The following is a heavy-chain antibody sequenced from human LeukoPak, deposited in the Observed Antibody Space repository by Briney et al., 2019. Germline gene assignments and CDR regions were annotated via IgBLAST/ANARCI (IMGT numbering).Heavy chain of an antibody. CDR3: ARGSAVTSFEGRH. CDR1: GFTFSSCA. V-gene: IGHV3-23*01. J-gene: IGHJ4*02. Sequence: GGSLRLSCAVSGFTFSSCAMTWVRQALGKGLEWVSGIGGSGEMTNYADSVKGRFTISRDNSKNTLYLQMNSLRPEDMALYYCARGSAVTSFEGRHWGQGTLVTVSS. D-gene: IGHD4-17*01. CDR2: IGGSGEMT.